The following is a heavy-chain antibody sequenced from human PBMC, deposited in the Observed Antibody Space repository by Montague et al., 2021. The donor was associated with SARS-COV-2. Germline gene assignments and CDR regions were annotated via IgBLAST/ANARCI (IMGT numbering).Heavy chain of an antibody. CDR2: IHHGGST. CDR3: ARLGDGVVPSPILGVGPYYSYDYRDV. D-gene: IGHD3-10*01. V-gene: IGHV4-34*01. Sequence: SETLSLTCAVHGGSFSTYSWNWIRQPPGKGLEWIGEIHHGGSTNYNPSLKSRVTISADTPKNQFSLKLTSVAAADTAVYYCARLGDGVVPSPILGVGPYYSYDYRDVWGKGTTVTVSS. CDR1: GGSFSTYS. J-gene: IGHJ6*03.